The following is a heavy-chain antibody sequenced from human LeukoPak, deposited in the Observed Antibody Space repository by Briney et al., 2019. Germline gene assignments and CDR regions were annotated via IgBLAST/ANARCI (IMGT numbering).Heavy chain of an antibody. CDR1: GLTFSTYS. V-gene: IGHV3-21*01. CDR3: ARIRLAAAGTIAMDV. J-gene: IGHJ6*02. Sequence: PGGSLRLSCAASGLTFSTYSMNWVRQAPGKGLEWVSSITNSGNYIFYADSLKGRFTISRDNAKNLLYLQLNSLRAEDTAVYYCARIRLAAAGTIAMDVWGQGTTVTVSS. D-gene: IGHD6-13*01. CDR2: ITNSGNYI.